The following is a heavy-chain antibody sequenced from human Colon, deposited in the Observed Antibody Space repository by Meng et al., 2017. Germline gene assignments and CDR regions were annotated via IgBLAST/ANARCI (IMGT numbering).Heavy chain of an antibody. CDR3: ARVNGDFDEAWFDP. CDR1: GGSVSSGSHY. V-gene: IGHV4-61*01. CDR2: IYYTGNT. Sequence: SETLSLTCTVSGGSVSSGSHYWSWIRQPPGKGLEWIGYIYYTGNTNYNPSLTSRVTMSGDTSKNQISLHLTSVTAADTAIYYCARVNGDFDEAWFDPWGQGTLVTVSS. J-gene: IGHJ5*02. D-gene: IGHD4-17*01.